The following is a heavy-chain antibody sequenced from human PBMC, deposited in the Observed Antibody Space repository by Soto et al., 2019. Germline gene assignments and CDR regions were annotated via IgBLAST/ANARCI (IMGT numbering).Heavy chain of an antibody. CDR1: GFTFSSYW. CDR2: IKGDEIST. Sequence: EVQLVESGGGLVQSGGSLRLSCAASGFTFSSYWIHWVRQAPGKGLVWVSRIKGDEISTNYADSVKGRFTISRDNAKDTVFLQMSDLRAEDTALYYCARGALGSYYNDYWGQGILVNVSS. CDR3: ARGALGSYYNDY. J-gene: IGHJ4*02. D-gene: IGHD3-10*01. V-gene: IGHV3-74*01.